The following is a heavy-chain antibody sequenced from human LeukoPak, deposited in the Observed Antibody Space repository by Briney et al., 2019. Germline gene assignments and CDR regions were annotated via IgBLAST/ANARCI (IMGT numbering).Heavy chain of an antibody. CDR1: GGSISSYY. V-gene: IGHV4-59*01. J-gene: IGHJ5*02. CDR2: IYYSGST. Sequence: SETLSLTCTVSGGSISSYYWSWIRQPPGKGLEWIGYIYYSGSTNYNPSLKSRVTISVDTSKNQFSLKLSSVAAADTAVYYCARGTGTRRFDPWGQGTLVTVSS. D-gene: IGHD1-1*01. CDR3: ARGTGTRRFDP.